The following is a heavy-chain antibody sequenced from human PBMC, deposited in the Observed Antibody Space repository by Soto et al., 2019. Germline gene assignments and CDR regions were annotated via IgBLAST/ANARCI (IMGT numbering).Heavy chain of an antibody. J-gene: IGHJ4*02. CDR3: ARGEQYSGRIFDY. CDR2: TYYRSKWYN. Sequence: QVQLQQSGPGLVKPSQTLSVTCGISGDSVSSNSAAWNWLRQSPSRGLEWLGRTYYRSKWYNDYLVSVESRITINPDTSKNHFSLQLNFVTPEDTAVYFCARGEQYSGRIFDYWGQGTLVTVSS. V-gene: IGHV6-1*01. D-gene: IGHD1-26*01. CDR1: GDSVSSNSAA.